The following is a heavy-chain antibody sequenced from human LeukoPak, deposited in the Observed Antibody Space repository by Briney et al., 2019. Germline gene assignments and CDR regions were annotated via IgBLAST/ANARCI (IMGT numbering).Heavy chain of an antibody. V-gene: IGHV3-23*01. CDR3: AKDRGGSYPNWFDP. CDR2: ICGSGCGGTT. J-gene: IGHJ5*02. D-gene: IGHD1-26*01. CDR1: GFTFSIYG. Sequence: GGSLRLSCAVSGFTFSIYGMTWVRQAPGKGLEWVSAICGSGCGGTTYYADSVKGRFTVSRDNSKNTLYLQMNRLTAEDTAVYYCAKDRGGSYPNWFDPWSQGTLVTVSS.